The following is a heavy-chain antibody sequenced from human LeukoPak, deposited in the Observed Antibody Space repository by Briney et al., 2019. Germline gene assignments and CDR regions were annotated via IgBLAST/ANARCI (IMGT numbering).Heavy chain of an antibody. CDR2: IRSDGSKK. D-gene: IGHD5-18*01. V-gene: IGHV3-30*02. CDR3: AKAAVDTVYWYFDL. J-gene: IGHJ2*01. CDR1: GFIFSSYG. Sequence: GGSLRLSCAASGFIFSSYGMDWVRQAPGKGLEWVAFIRSDGSKKYYADSVKGRFTISRDNSKNTLYLQMNSLRAEDTAVYYCAKAAVDTVYWYFDLWGRGTLVTVSS.